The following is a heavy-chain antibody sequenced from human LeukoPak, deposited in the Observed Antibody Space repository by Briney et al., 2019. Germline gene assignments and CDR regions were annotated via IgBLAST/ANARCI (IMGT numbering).Heavy chain of an antibody. CDR1: GFTFSSHG. Sequence: GRSLRLSCAASGFTFSSHGMHWVRQAPGKGLEWVALIWYDGSDKYYEDSVKGLFTISRDNSKNTLYLQMNSLRTADTAVYYCARDITDDSSAYPEYWGQGTLVTVSS. CDR3: ARDITDDSSAYPEY. J-gene: IGHJ4*02. D-gene: IGHD3-22*01. CDR2: IWYDGSDK. V-gene: IGHV3-33*01.